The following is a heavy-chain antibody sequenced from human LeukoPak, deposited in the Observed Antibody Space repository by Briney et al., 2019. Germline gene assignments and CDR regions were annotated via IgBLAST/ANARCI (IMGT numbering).Heavy chain of an antibody. J-gene: IGHJ4*02. CDR1: GFTFSSYW. Sequence: GGSLRLSCAASGFTFSSYWMSWVRQAPGKGLEWVANIKQDGSEKYYVDSVKGRFTISRDNAKNSLYLQMNSLRAEDTAVYYCAKTEKTEYSSSGYGYWGRGTLVTVSS. CDR2: IKQDGSEK. V-gene: IGHV3-7*01. D-gene: IGHD6-13*01. CDR3: AKTEKTEYSSSGYGY.